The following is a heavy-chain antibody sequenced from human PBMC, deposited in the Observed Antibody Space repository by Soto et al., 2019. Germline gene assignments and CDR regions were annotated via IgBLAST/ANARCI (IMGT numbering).Heavy chain of an antibody. D-gene: IGHD2-21*01. V-gene: IGHV3-64*04. Sequence: GGSLRLSCSGSGFIFSIYAIHWVRQAPGKGLEYVSFISIDGSRTHYADSVKGRFTISRDNAKNTLYLQMNSLRAEDTAVYYCARDHVVSRNWFDPWGQGTLVTVSS. CDR1: GFIFSIYA. CDR2: ISIDGSRT. CDR3: ARDHVVSRNWFDP. J-gene: IGHJ5*02.